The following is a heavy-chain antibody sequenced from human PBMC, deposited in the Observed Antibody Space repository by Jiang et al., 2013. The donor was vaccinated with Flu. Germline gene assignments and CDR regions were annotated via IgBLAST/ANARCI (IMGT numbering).Heavy chain of an antibody. CDR3: ARGEREYYYDRARLGTIDY. CDR1: GGSISSYY. D-gene: IGHD3-22*01. Sequence: SGLVKPSETLSLTCTVSGGSISSYYWSWIRQPPGKGLEWIGYIYYSGSTNYNPSLKSRVTISVDTSKNQFSLKLSSVTAADTAVYYCARGEREYYYDRARLGTIDYWGQGTLVTVS. J-gene: IGHJ4*02. CDR2: IYYSGST. V-gene: IGHV4-59*01.